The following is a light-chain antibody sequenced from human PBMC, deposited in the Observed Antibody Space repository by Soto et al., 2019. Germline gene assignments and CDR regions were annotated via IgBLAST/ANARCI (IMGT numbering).Light chain of an antibody. CDR3: ATWDDSLNGYV. CDR1: SSNIGSNT. Sequence: QSVLTQPPSASGPPGQRVTISCSGSSSNIGSNTVNWYQHLPGTAPKLLIYTTTQRPSGVPARFSGSKSGTSASLAISGLQSEDEADYFCATWDDSLNGYVFGTGTNLTVL. V-gene: IGLV1-44*01. J-gene: IGLJ1*01. CDR2: TTT.